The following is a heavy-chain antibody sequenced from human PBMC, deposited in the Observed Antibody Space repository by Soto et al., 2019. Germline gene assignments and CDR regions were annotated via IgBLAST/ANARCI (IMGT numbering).Heavy chain of an antibody. V-gene: IGHV3-7*01. J-gene: IGHJ4*02. CDR2: IKQDGSEK. CDR3: ARYRGSSCLDY. Sequence: ESGGGLVQPGGSLRLSCAASGFTFSNYWMSWVRQAPGKGLEWVANIKQDGSEKYYVDSVKGRFTISRDNAKNSLYLQMNSLRAEDTAVYYCARYRGSSCLDYWGQGTLVTVSS. D-gene: IGHD6-13*01. CDR1: GFTFSNYW.